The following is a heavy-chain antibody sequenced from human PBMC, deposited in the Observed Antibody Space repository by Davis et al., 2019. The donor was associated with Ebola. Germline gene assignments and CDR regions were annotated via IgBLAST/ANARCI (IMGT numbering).Heavy chain of an antibody. CDR2: ISYGGRYE. V-gene: IGHV3-30*19. CDR1: GFTFSSYG. Sequence: GESLKISCAASGFTFSSYGMHWVRQAPGKGLEWVAFISYGGRYEYYANSVRGRFTISRDNFKKTLYLQMNSLRPEDTAVYYCARNLDAWGMDVWGQGTTVTVSS. J-gene: IGHJ6*02. CDR3: ARNLDAWGMDV.